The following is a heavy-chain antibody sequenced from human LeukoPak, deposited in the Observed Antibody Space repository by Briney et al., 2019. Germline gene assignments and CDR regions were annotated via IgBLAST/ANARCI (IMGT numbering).Heavy chain of an antibody. CDR3: ASWGEGALDN. Sequence: GGSLRLSCTVSGFTVTSNSMSWVRQAPGKGLEWVSFIYSGSTHYSDSVKGRFTISRDNAKKSLYLQMNSLRVEDTGVYYCASWGEGALDNWGQGTLVTVSS. CDR1: GFTVTSNS. CDR2: IYSGST. V-gene: IGHV3-53*01. D-gene: IGHD1-26*01. J-gene: IGHJ4*02.